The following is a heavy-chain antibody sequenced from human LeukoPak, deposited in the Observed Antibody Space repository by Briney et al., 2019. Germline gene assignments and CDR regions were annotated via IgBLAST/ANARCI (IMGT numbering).Heavy chain of an antibody. CDR1: GGSISSSGHY. V-gene: IGHV4-39*02. D-gene: IGHD1-26*01. CDR3: ARDGLGGATFFDY. CDR2: IYHSGST. Sequence: SETLSLTCTVSGGSISSSGHYWGWIRQPPGEGLEWVGSIYHSGSTYYNPSLKSRVTISVDTSKNQFSLKLSSVTAADTAVYYCARDGLGGATFFDYWGQGTLVTVSS. J-gene: IGHJ4*02.